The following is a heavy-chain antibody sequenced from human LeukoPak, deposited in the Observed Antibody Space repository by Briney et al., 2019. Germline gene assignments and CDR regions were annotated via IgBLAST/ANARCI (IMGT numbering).Heavy chain of an antibody. D-gene: IGHD2-2*01. CDR3: ARATVVPAAMFDP. CDR1: GGSISSGGYS. CDR2: IYHSGST. V-gene: IGHV4-30-2*01. Sequence: SQTLSLTCAVSGGSISSGGYSWSWIRQPPEKGLEWIGYIYHSGSTYYNPSLKSRVTISVDRSKNQFSLKLSSVTAADTAVYYCARATVVPAAMFDPWGQGTLVTVSS. J-gene: IGHJ5*02.